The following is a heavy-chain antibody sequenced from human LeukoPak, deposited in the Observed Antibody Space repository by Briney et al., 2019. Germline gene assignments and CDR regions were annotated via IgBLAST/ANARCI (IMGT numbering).Heavy chain of an antibody. D-gene: IGHD3/OR15-3a*01. Sequence: SQTLSLTCTVSGGSISSGSYYWSWIRQPAGKGLEWIGRIYTSGSTNYNPSLKSRVTISVDTSKNQFSLKLSSVTAADTAVYYCARDIGLALDYWGQGTLVTVSS. CDR1: GGSISSGSYY. V-gene: IGHV4-61*02. CDR2: IYTSGST. J-gene: IGHJ4*02. CDR3: ARDIGLALDY.